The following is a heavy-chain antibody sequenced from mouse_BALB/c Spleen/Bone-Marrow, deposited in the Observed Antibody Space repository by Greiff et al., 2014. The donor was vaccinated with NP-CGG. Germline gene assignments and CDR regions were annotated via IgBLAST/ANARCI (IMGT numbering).Heavy chain of an antibody. Sequence: QVQLQQSGAELVRPGASVKLSCKASGYTFTSYWINWVKQRPGQGLEWIGNIYPSDSYTNYNQKFKDKATLTVVKSSSTAYMQLSSPTSEDSAVYFCTRAGNYGNYYAMDYWGQGTSVTVSS. J-gene: IGHJ4*01. CDR1: GYTFTSYW. D-gene: IGHD2-1*01. CDR2: IYPSDSYT. V-gene: IGHV1-69*02. CDR3: TRAGNYGNYYAMDY.